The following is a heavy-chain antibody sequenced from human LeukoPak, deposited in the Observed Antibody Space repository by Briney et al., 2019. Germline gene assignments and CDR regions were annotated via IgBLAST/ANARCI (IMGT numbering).Heavy chain of an antibody. CDR3: AGHFAFSYYYMDV. V-gene: IGHV4-59*08. J-gene: IGHJ6*03. Sequence: PSETLSLTCTVSGGSISSYYWSWIRQPPGKGLEWIGYIYYSGSTNYNPSLKSRVTISVDTSKNQFSLKLSSVTAADTAVYYRAGHFAFSYYYMDVWGKGTTVTVSS. CDR2: IYYSGST. CDR1: GGSISSYY.